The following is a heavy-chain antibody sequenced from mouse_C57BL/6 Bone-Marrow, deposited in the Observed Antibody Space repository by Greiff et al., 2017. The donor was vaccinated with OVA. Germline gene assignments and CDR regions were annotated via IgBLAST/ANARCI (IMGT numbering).Heavy chain of an antibody. Sequence: ESGPGILQPSQTLSLTCSFSGFSLSTFGMGVGWIRLPSGKGLAWLAPIWGDDDTYYNPALNSRLTISKDTSKYQVVLKNDNVDTADTATYYCARIWDGEAYWGQGTLVTVSA. CDR1: GFSLSTFGMG. V-gene: IGHV8-8*01. D-gene: IGHD2-13*01. CDR2: IWGDDDT. CDR3: ARIWDGEAY. J-gene: IGHJ3*01.